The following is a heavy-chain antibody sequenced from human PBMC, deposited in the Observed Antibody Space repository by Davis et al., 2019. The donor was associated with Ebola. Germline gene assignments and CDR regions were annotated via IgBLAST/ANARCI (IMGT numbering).Heavy chain of an antibody. J-gene: IGHJ4*02. CDR2: IYYSGST. V-gene: IGHV4-59*08. CDR1: DGPISRYF. CDR3: ARGPTRYYFDN. Sequence: MPSETLSLTCTVSDGPISRYFWRWIRQPPGKGLDWIGYIYYSGSTNYNPSLKSRVSISIDTSKKQFSLKLTSVTAADTAVYYCARGPTRYYFDNWGQGTLVTVSS.